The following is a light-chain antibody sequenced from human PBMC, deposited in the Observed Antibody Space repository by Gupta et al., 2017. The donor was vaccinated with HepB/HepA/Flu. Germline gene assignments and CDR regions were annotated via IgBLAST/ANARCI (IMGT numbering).Light chain of an antibody. Sequence: EIVLTQSPDFQSVTPKEKVTITCRASQSIGSSLHWYQQEPDQSPKLLIKFVSQSFSGVPSRFSGSGSGTDCTRTINRLEAEDAATYYCIQSTSVPITCGGGTKVEIK. J-gene: IGKJ4*01. CDR2: FVS. CDR1: QSIGSS. CDR3: IQSTSVPIT. V-gene: IGKV6-21*01.